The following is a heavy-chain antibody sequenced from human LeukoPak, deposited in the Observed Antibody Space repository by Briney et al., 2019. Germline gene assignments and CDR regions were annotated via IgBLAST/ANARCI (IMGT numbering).Heavy chain of an antibody. CDR2: MNPNSGNT. CDR1: GYTFTSCD. CDR3: ARRRIALRNAFDI. D-gene: IGHD6-13*01. Sequence: ASVEVSCKASGYTFTSCDINWVRQATGQGLEWMGWMNPNSGNTGYAQKFQGRVTMTRNTSISTAYMELSSLRSEDTAVYYCARRRIALRNAFDIWGQGTMVTVSS. V-gene: IGHV1-8*01. J-gene: IGHJ3*02.